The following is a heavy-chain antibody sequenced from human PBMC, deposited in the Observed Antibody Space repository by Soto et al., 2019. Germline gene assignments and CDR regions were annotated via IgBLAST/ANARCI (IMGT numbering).Heavy chain of an antibody. CDR3: RWLINGDSDVSDF. CDR1: GVTFSSYN. Sequence: QVQLVQSGAEVRKPGSSVKVSCKASGVTFSSYNISWVRQAPGHGLEWMGRIIPVLGVANYAPKFQGRLTIIGDEPTSTVYMDLSSLRSEDTAMYFGRWLINGDSDVSDFWGQGTFITVSS. V-gene: IGHV1-69*02. CDR2: IIPVLGVA. D-gene: IGHD1-26*01. J-gene: IGHJ3*01.